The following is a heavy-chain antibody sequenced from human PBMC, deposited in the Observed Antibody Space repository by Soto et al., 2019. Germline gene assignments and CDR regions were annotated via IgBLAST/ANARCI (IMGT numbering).Heavy chain of an antibody. V-gene: IGHV3-30-3*01. CDR3: ARASNGWYYDY. CDR2: ISYDGSNK. D-gene: IGHD6-19*01. CDR1: GFTFSSYA. J-gene: IGHJ4*02. Sequence: QVQLVESGGGVVQPGRSLRLSCAASGFTFSSYAMHWVRQAPGKGLEWVAVISYDGSNKYYADSVKGRFTISRDNSKNTLYLQMNSLRAEDTAVYYCARASNGWYYDYWGQGTLVIVSS.